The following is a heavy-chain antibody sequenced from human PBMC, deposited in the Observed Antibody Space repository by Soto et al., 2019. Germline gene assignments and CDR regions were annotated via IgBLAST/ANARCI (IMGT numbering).Heavy chain of an antibody. J-gene: IGHJ6*02. CDR3: ARDAYCDSSICLAYYSKGMDV. V-gene: IGHV1-8*01. D-gene: IGHD3-22*01. CDR1: GYTFTSCD. CDR2: MNPNSGDT. Sequence: QVQLVQSGAEVKKPGASVKVSCKASGYTFTSCDINWVRQATGQGLEWMGWMNPNSGDTGYAQNSQGRVTMFCNTAQKTAYMEMSSLRPEDTAVYYCARDAYCDSSICLAYYSKGMDVWGQGTTVTVAS.